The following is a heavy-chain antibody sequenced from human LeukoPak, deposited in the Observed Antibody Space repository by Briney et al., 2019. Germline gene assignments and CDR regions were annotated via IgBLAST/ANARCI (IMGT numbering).Heavy chain of an antibody. CDR2: IYTSGST. V-gene: IGHV4-61*02. CDR3: ARTGYSSSWYPA. Sequence: PSETLSLTCTVSGGSISSGSYYWSWIRQPAGTGLEWIGRIYTSGSTNYNPSLKSRVTISVDTSKNQFSLKLSSVAAADTAVYYCARTGYSSSWYPAWGQGTLVTVSS. CDR1: GGSISSGSYY. J-gene: IGHJ4*02. D-gene: IGHD6-13*01.